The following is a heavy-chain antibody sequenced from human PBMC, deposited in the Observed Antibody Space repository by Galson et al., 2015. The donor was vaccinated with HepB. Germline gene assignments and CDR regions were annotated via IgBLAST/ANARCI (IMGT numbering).Heavy chain of an antibody. D-gene: IGHD5-12*01. CDR2: ISSSSSYI. CDR3: ARTGNADIVATIWARGQGMDV. CDR1: GFTFSSYS. J-gene: IGHJ6*02. V-gene: IGHV3-21*01. Sequence: SLRLSCAASGFTFSSYSMNWVRQAPGKGLEWVSSISSSSSYIYYADSVKGRFTISRDNAKNSLYLQMNSLRAEDTAVYYCARTGNADIVATIWARGQGMDVWGQGTTVTVSS.